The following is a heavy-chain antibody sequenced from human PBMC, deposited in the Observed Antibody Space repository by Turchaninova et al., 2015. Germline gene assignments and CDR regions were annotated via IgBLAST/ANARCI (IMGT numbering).Heavy chain of an antibody. CDR3: ASPGGYWYFGL. V-gene: IGHV4-39*07. D-gene: IGHD3-16*01. Sequence: QLQLQESGPGLMRPSETLSLTCTVSGVSIRGTTYYWGCIRQPPGKGLEFVGGVDSRGDTYYNPYLKVRVTVSVDTAKNHFSLKLSSVTAADTAVYYCASPGGYWYFGLWGRGTLVTVSS. CDR2: VDSRGDT. CDR1: GVSIRGTTYY. J-gene: IGHJ2*01.